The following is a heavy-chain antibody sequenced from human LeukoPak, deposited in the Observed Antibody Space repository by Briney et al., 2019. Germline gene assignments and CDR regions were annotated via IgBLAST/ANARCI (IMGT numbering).Heavy chain of an antibody. CDR2: IYYSGST. CDR1: GGSISSYY. V-gene: IGHV4-59*08. CDR3: ARVRGSSGWYDN. J-gene: IGHJ4*02. Sequence: PSETLSLTCTVSGGSISSYYWSRIRQPPGKGLEWIGYIYYSGSTNYNPSLKSRVTISVDTSKNQFSLKLSSVTAADTAVYYCARVRGSSGWYDNWGQGTLVTVSS. D-gene: IGHD6-19*01.